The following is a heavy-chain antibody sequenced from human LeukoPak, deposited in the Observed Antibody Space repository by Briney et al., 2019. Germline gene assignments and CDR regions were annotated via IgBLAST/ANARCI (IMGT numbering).Heavy chain of an antibody. J-gene: IGHJ4*02. CDR1: GFTFSSYS. D-gene: IGHD6-13*01. CDR3: AGEYSSSWQLYYFDY. V-gene: IGHV3-21*01. Sequence: GGSLRLSCAASGFTFSSYSMNWVRQAPGKGLEWVSSISSSSSYIYYADSVKGRFTISRDNAKNSLYLQMNSLRAEDTAVYYCAGEYSSSWQLYYFDYWGQGTLVTVSS. CDR2: ISSSSSYI.